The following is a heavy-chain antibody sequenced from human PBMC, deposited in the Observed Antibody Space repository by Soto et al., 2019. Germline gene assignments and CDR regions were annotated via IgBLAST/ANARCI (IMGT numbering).Heavy chain of an antibody. V-gene: IGHV3-23*01. CDR2: ISGSGGST. D-gene: IGHD3-10*01. CDR3: AKYGYGSGSYDY. J-gene: IGHJ4*02. Sequence: EVQLLESGGGLVQPGGSLRLSCAASGFTFSSYAMSWVRQAPGKGLEWVSAISGSGGSTYYADSVKGRFTVSRDNSKNTLYLQMNSLRAEDTAVYYCAKYGYGSGSYDYWGQGTLVTVSS. CDR1: GFTFSSYA.